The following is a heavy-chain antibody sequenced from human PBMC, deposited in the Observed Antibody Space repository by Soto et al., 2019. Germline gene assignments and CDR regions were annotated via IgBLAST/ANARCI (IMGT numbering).Heavy chain of an antibody. Sequence: GGSLRLSCAASGFTFSDYYMSWIRQAPGKGLEWVSYISSSGSTIYYADSVKGRFTISRDNAKNSLYLQMNSLRAEDTAVYYGARVKIRVGDPPYYYYMDVWGKGTTVTVSS. CDR3: ARVKIRVGDPPYYYYMDV. CDR2: ISSSGSTI. CDR1: GFTFSDYY. V-gene: IGHV3-11*01. D-gene: IGHD3-10*01. J-gene: IGHJ6*03.